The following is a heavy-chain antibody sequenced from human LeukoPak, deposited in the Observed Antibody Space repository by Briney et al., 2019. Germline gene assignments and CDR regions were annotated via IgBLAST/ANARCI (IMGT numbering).Heavy chain of an antibody. CDR1: GGSISSGDYY. J-gene: IGHJ4*02. Sequence: SETLSLTCTVSGGSISSGDYYWSWIRQPPGKGLEWIGYIYYGGSTYYNPSLKSRVTISVDTSKNQFSLKLSSVTAADTAVYYCARGLAAAGTLGSGFDYWGQGTLVTVSS. D-gene: IGHD6-13*01. V-gene: IGHV4-30-4*08. CDR2: IYYGGST. CDR3: ARGLAAAGTLGSGFDY.